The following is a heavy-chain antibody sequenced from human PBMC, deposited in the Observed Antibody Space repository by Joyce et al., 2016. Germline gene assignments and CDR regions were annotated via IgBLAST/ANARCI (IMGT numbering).Heavy chain of an antibody. D-gene: IGHD6-6*01. CDR3: VRGISARPGGPNWFDP. J-gene: IGHJ5*02. CDR2: MNTDGSST. Sequence: EVQLVESGGGLVQPGGSLRLSCAASGFSFSGYWIHWVRQAPGKGSVGVSRMNTDGSSTRFADSVKGRFTISRDNAKNTLYLQMNSLRAEDTAVYYCVRGISARPGGPNWFDPWGQGTLVTVSS. CDR1: GFSFSGYW. V-gene: IGHV3-74*01.